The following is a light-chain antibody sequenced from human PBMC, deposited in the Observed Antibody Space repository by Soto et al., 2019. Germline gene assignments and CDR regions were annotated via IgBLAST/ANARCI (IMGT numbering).Light chain of an antibody. V-gene: IGKV1-39*01. CDR2: SAS. Sequence: DIQMTQSPSSVSASVVERFTVTCLAGQSISRYLNWYQQRPGKAPKLLIYSASTLQTGVPSRFSGSGSGTDFTLTISSLQPEDFATYYCQQSYNGPFTFGPGTKVDNK. CDR1: QSISRY. CDR3: QQSYNGPFT. J-gene: IGKJ3*01.